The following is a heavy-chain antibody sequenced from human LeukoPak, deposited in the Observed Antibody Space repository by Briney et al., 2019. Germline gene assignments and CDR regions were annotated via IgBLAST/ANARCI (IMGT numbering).Heavy chain of an antibody. CDR2: IWYDGSNK. J-gene: IGHJ4*02. V-gene: IGHV3-33*01. Sequence: PGGSLRLSCAASGFTFSSYSMHWVRQAPGKGLEWVAAIWYDGSNKYYADSVKGRFTISRDNSKNTLYLQMNSLRGEDTAVYYCARDLSGYFDYWGQGTLVTVSS. D-gene: IGHD3-10*01. CDR3: ARDLSGYFDY. CDR1: GFTFSSYS.